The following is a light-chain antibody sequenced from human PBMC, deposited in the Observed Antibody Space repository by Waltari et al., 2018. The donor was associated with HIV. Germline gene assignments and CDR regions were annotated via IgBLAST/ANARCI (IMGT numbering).Light chain of an antibody. Sequence: DIQMTQSPSTLSASVGDRVTITCRASQSISRWLAWYLQKPGKAPKLLISTASNLESGIPSRFSGSGSGTEFTLTISSLQPDDFATYYCQKYNTFYTFGQGTKLEIK. CDR3: QKYNTFYT. CDR1: QSISRW. J-gene: IGKJ2*01. CDR2: TAS. V-gene: IGKV1-5*03.